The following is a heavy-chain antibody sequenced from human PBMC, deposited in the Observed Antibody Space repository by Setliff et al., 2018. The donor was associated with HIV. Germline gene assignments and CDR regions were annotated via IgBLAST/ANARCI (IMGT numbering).Heavy chain of an antibody. Sequence: PSETLSLTCTVSGGSLSSYYWSWIRQPAGKGLEWIGRIYSSGSTNYNPSLKSRLTMSVDTSKNQFSLKLTSVTAADTAVYYCARSGDFWSGYYYYYYYMDVWGKGTTVTVSS. V-gene: IGHV4-4*07. CDR3: ARSGDFWSGYYYYYYYMDV. J-gene: IGHJ6*03. D-gene: IGHD3-3*01. CDR2: IYSSGST. CDR1: GGSLSSYY.